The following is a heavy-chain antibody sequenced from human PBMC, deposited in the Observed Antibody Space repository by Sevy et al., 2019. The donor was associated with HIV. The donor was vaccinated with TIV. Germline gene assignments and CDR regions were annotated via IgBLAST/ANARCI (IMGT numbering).Heavy chain of an antibody. D-gene: IGHD4-17*01. CDR3: ARDLEFYDYGDYGPEFMPDY. J-gene: IGHJ4*02. V-gene: IGHV3-33*01. Sequence: GGSLRRSCAASGFTFSTYGMHWVRQAPGKGLEWVAVIWFDGSNTYYADSVKGRFTISRDIAKNTLHLQMISLRAEDTAVYYCARDLEFYDYGDYGPEFMPDYWGQGTLVTVSS. CDR2: IWFDGSNT. CDR1: GFTFSTYG.